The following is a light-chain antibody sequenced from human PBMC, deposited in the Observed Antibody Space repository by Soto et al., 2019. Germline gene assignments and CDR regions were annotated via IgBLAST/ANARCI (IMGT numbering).Light chain of an antibody. J-gene: IGLJ2*01. CDR1: SSDVVIYNL. Sequence: QSALTQPASVSGSPGQSITITCTGTSSDVVIYNLVSWYQQHPGKAPKLMLYEGSKRPSGVSDRFSGSKSGNTASLTISGLQAEDEADYYCCSHAGLVIFGGGTQLTVL. CDR2: EGS. CDR3: CSHAGLVI. V-gene: IGLV2-23*01.